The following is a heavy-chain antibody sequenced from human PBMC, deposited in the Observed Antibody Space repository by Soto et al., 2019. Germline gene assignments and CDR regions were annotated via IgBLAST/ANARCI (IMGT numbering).Heavy chain of an antibody. CDR3: AHNMDDSSGYYYAPREFFNY. CDR2: IYWDDDK. V-gene: IGHV2-5*02. J-gene: IGHJ4*02. CDR1: KFSLSTSGVC. D-gene: IGHD3-22*01. Sequence: SGATLVNPTQTLTLPCTFSKFSLSTSGVCVGWIRQPPGKALEWLALIYWDDDKRYSPSLKSRLTITKDTSKNQGVLTMTNMHPMDADTSYCAHNMDDSSGYYYAPREFFNYWGQRTLVTVST.